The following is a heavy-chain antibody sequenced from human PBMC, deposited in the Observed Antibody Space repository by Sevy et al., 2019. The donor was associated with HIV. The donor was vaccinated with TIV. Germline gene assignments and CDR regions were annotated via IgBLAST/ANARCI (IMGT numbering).Heavy chain of an antibody. CDR1: GFTVSSNY. V-gene: IGHV3-66*01. CDR3: ARGGFYSHDAFDI. D-gene: IGHD4-4*01. CDR2: IYSGGST. Sequence: GGSLRLSCAASGFTVSSNYMSWVRQAPGKGLEWVSVIYSGGSTYYADSVKGRFTISRDNSKNTLYLQMNSLRAEDTSAYYCARGGFYSHDAFDIWGQGTMVTVSS. J-gene: IGHJ3*02.